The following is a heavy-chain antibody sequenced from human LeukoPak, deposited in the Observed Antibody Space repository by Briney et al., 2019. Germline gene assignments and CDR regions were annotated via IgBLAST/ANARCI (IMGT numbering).Heavy chain of an antibody. CDR3: VRKSATRRTSEFDY. D-gene: IGHD2-15*01. V-gene: IGHV1-2*02. CDR2: INPNSGGT. Sequence: ASVTVSCMASGYTFTVYYMHWVRQAPGQGLGWMGWINPNSGGTNYAQKFQGSVTMTRYTSISAAYMELIRLRSDDTAVFYCVRKSATRRTSEFDYWGQGTPVTVSS. J-gene: IGHJ4*02. CDR1: GYTFTVYY.